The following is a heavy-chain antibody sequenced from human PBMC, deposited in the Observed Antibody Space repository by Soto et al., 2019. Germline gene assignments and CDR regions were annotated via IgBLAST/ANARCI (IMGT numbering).Heavy chain of an antibody. CDR1: GGSISSYY. J-gene: IGHJ4*02. D-gene: IGHD5-18*01. CDR3: ARNGYGYMYYDY. V-gene: IGHV4-59*08. Sequence: PSETLSLTCTVSGGSISSYYWSWIRQPPGKGLEWIGYIYYSGSTNYNPSLKSRVTISVDTSKNQFSLKLSSVTAAVTAVYDCARNGYGYMYYDYWGQGTLVTVSS. CDR2: IYYSGST.